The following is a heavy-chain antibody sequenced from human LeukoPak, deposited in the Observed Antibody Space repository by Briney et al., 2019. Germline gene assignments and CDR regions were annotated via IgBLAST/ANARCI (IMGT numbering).Heavy chain of an antibody. J-gene: IGHJ4*02. V-gene: IGHV4-61*02. CDR3: AIEYYYDSSGYPGVDY. Sequence: SQTLSLTCTVSDGSISSGSYFWSWIRQPAGKGLEWIGRIYTSGGTYYNPSLKSRVTISVDTSKNHFSLKLTSVTAAATAVYYCAIEYYYDSSGYPGVDYWDQGTLVTVRS. CDR1: DGSISSGSYF. CDR2: IYTSGGT. D-gene: IGHD3-22*01.